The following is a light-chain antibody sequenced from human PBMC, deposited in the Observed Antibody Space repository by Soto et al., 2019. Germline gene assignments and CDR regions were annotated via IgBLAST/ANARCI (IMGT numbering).Light chain of an antibody. V-gene: IGKV1-5*03. CDR3: QQDESYWT. J-gene: IGKJ1*01. CDR2: KAS. Sequence: DIQMTQSPSTLSASVGDRVTITCRASQSIGSFLAWYQQKPDKTPKLLIYKASILEGGVSSRFSGSGAGTEFTLTSSSLQPDDFATYCWQQDESYWTFGQGTTVDMK. CDR1: QSIGSF.